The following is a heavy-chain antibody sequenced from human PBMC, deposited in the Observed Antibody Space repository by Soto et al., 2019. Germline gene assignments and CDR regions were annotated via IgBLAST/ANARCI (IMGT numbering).Heavy chain of an antibody. V-gene: IGHV1-18*04. Sequence: ASVNVSCKASGYTFTSYGISWVRQAPGQGLEWMGWISAYNGNTNYAQKLQGRVTMTTDTSTSTAYMELRSLRSDDTAVYYCARIYLLVDTAMVCWFDPLSQGTLVTVS. CDR3: ARIYLLVDTAMVCWFDP. J-gene: IGHJ5*02. D-gene: IGHD5-18*01. CDR1: GYTFTSYG. CDR2: ISAYNGNT.